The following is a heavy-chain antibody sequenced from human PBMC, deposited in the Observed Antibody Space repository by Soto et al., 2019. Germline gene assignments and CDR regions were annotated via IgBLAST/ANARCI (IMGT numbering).Heavy chain of an antibody. CDR3: VHGGPIGASGEDY. D-gene: IGHD6-25*01. Sequence: EVQLLESGGGLVQPGGSLRLSCAASGFTFSSYAMTWVRQAPGKGLEWVALILGGSGKTYYADSVKGRFTIARDNSKNTLYLQMNILSAEDSALYYCVHGGPIGASGEDYWGQGTMVIVSS. CDR1: GFTFSSYA. V-gene: IGHV3-23*01. J-gene: IGHJ4*02. CDR2: ILGGSGKT.